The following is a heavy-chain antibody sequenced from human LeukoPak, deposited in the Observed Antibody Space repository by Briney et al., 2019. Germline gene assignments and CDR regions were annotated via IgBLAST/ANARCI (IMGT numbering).Heavy chain of an antibody. CDR3: VRHKYSSGYRGAFDI. D-gene: IGHD6-19*01. CDR2: IYYSGST. Sequence: MTSETLSLTCTVSGASISSTTYYWGWIRQPPRKGLEWIASIYYSGSTYYNPSLKSRVTISVDTSKNQFSLKLSSVTAADTAVYYCVRHKYSSGYRGAFDIWGQGIMVTVSS. V-gene: IGHV4-39*01. CDR1: GASISSTTYY. J-gene: IGHJ3*02.